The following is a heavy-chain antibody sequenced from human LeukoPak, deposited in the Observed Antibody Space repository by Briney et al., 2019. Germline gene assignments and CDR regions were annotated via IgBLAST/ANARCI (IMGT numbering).Heavy chain of an antibody. CDR3: ARGAGYRRFDY. J-gene: IGHJ4*02. CDR1: GGSISSGDYY. CDR2: IYYSGST. Sequence: PSQTLSLTCTVSGGSISSGDYYWSWIRQPPGKGLEWIGYIYYSGSTYYNPSLKSRVTISVDTSKNQFSLKLSSVTAADTAVYYCARGAGYRRFDYWGQGALVIVSS. D-gene: IGHD5-24*01. V-gene: IGHV4-30-4*01.